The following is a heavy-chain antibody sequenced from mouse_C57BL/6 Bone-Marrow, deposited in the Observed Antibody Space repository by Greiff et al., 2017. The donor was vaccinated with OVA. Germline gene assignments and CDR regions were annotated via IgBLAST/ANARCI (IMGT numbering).Heavy chain of an antibody. CDR1: GYTFTDYN. V-gene: IGHV1-22*01. D-gene: IGHD4-1*01. CDR2: INPNNGGT. CDR3: ERRGTGTKGFDY. J-gene: IGHJ3*01. Sequence: VQLQQSGPELVKPGASVKMSCKASGYTFTDYNMHWVKQSHGKSLEWIGYINPNNGGTSYNQKFKGKATLTVNKSSSTAYMELRSLTSEESAVYYCERRGTGTKGFDYWGQGTLVTVSA.